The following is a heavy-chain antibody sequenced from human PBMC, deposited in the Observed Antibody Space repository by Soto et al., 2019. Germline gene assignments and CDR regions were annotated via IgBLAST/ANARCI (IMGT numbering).Heavy chain of an antibody. Sequence: PGGSLRLSCAASGFTFSEYAMTWVRQAPGKGLEWVSAISGSGGSTYYADSVKGRFTISRDNSKNTLYLQMNSLRAEDTAVYYCAKVREWLLYYYYYMDVWGKGTTVTVSS. D-gene: IGHD3-3*01. V-gene: IGHV3-23*01. CDR3: AKVREWLLYYYYYMDV. J-gene: IGHJ6*03. CDR1: GFTFSEYA. CDR2: ISGSGGST.